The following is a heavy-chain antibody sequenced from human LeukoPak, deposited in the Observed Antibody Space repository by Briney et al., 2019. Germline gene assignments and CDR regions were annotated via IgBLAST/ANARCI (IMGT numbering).Heavy chain of an antibody. CDR2: ISDDGNNK. D-gene: IGHD6-13*01. CDR1: GFTFTNFA. CDR3: AKDRAASSLFYYYGMDV. Sequence: PGGSLRLSCAASGFTFTNFAMHWVRQAQGKGLEWVTVISDDGNNKYFADSVQGRFTISRDNSKNTLYLQMNSLRAEDTAIFYCAKDRAASSLFYYYGMDVWGQGTTVTVSS. J-gene: IGHJ6*02. V-gene: IGHV3-30*18.